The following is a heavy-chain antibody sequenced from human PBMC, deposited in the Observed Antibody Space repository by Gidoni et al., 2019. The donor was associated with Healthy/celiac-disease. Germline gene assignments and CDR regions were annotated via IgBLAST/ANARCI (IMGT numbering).Heavy chain of an antibody. CDR2: INAGNGNT. CDR1: GSTFTSYA. J-gene: IGHJ5*02. CDR3: ARDGTVYSSSYLYNWFDP. Sequence: QVQLVQSGAEVKKPGASVKVSCKASGSTFTSYAMHWVRQAPGQRLEWMGWINAGNGNTKYSQKFQGRVTITRDTSASTAYMELSSLRSEDTAVYYCARDGTVYSSSYLYNWFDPWGQGTLVTVSS. V-gene: IGHV1-3*01. D-gene: IGHD6-6*01.